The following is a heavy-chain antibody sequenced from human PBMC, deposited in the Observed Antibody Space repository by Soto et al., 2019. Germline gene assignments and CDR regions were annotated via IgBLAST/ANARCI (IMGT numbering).Heavy chain of an antibody. CDR1: GGSISSGGYY. CDR3: ARVKKYWDSSGNWFDP. Sequence: SETLSLTCTFSGGSISSGGYYWSWIRQHPGKGLEWIGYIYYSGSTYYNPSLKSRVTISVDTSKNQFSLKLSSVTAADTAVYYCARVKKYWDSSGNWFDPWGQGTLVTVSS. V-gene: IGHV4-31*03. D-gene: IGHD3-22*01. CDR2: IYYSGST. J-gene: IGHJ5*02.